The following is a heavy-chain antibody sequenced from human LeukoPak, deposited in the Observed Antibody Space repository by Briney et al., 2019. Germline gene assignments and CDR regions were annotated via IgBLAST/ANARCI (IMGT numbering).Heavy chain of an antibody. CDR2: IYYSGST. CDR1: GGSISSYY. Sequence: PSETLSLTCTVSGGSISSYYWGWIRQPPGKGLEWIGYIYYSGSTNYNPYIKSRVTISVDASKNQFSLKLSSVTAADTAVYYCARAPRDSSGWYPFDYWGQGTLVTVSS. J-gene: IGHJ4*02. D-gene: IGHD6-19*01. CDR3: ARAPRDSSGWYPFDY. V-gene: IGHV4-59*01.